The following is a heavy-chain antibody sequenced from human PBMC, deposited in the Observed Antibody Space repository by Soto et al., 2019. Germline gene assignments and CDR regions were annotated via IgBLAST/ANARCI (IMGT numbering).Heavy chain of an antibody. J-gene: IGHJ4*02. CDR3: ARAGENYGSGTFSPPLRYYFNS. V-gene: IGHV1-46*01. CDR1: GYTFTTHY. Sequence: QVQLVQSGTEVKKPGASVKVSCKASGYTFTTHYMHWVRQAPGQGLEWMGIINPSGGRPTYALKFQGRVTMTSDTSTNTVYVELTSLRSEDTAIYFCARAGENYGSGTFSPPLRYYFNSWGQGTLVTVSS. D-gene: IGHD3-10*01. CDR2: INPSGGRP.